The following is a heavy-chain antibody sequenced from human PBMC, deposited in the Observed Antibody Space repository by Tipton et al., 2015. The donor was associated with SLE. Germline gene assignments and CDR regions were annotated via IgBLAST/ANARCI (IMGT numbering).Heavy chain of an antibody. D-gene: IGHD3-22*01. CDR1: GGSISSGSYY. Sequence: LSLTCTVSGGSISSGSYYWSWIRQPAGRGLEWIGYIYTSGSTYYNPSLKSRVTTSVDMSKNQFSLKLSPVTAADTAVYYCARERGYYDSSGYVGDAWFDPWGRGTLVTVSS. CDR3: ARERGYYDSSGYVGDAWFDP. CDR2: IYTSGST. V-gene: IGHV4-61*09. J-gene: IGHJ5*02.